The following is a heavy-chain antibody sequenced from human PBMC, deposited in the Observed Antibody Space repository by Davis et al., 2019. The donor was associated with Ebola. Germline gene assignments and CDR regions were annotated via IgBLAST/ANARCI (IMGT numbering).Heavy chain of an antibody. CDR2: ISSSSSYI. D-gene: IGHD1-26*01. Sequence: GESLKISCAASGFTFSSYSMNWVRQAPGKGLEWVSSISSSSSYIYYADSVKGRFTISRDNAKNSLYLQMNSLRAEDTAVYYCARAHPSGSYSYGMDVRGKGTTVTVSS. J-gene: IGHJ6*04. CDR1: GFTFSSYS. CDR3: ARAHPSGSYSYGMDV. V-gene: IGHV3-21*01.